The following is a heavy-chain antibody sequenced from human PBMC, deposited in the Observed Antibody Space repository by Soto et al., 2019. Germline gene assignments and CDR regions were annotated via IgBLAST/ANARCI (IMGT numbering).Heavy chain of an antibody. CDR2: INPDNGNT. J-gene: IGHJ5*02. CDR3: ARGIATGQLDP. Sequence: ASVKVSCKASGYTFTRYTTNWVRQAPGQRLEWMGWINPDNGNTKSSQKFQDRVIITRDTSASTAYMDLSSLRSEDTAVYYCARGIATGQLDPWGQGTLVTVSS. D-gene: IGHD2-15*01. V-gene: IGHV1-3*01. CDR1: GYTFTRYT.